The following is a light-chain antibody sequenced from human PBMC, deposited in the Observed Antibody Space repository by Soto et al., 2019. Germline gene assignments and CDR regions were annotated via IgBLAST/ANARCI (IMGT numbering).Light chain of an antibody. CDR2: EVR. CDR1: SSDVGGYNY. J-gene: IGLJ2*01. Sequence: QSALTQPASVSGSPGQSITISCTGTSSDVGGYNYVSWYQQHPGKAPKLMIHEVRNRPSGVSNRFSGSKSGNTASLTISGLQAEDEADYYCSSYTSSSTLGVFVGGTKLTVL. V-gene: IGLV2-14*01. CDR3: SSYTSSSTLGV.